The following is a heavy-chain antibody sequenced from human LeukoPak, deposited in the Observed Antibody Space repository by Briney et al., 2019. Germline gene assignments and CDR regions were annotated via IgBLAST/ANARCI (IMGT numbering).Heavy chain of an antibody. V-gene: IGHV1-69*05. CDR3: ARGSGSYWSYWYFDL. CDR1: GYTFTSYD. D-gene: IGHD1-26*01. CDR2: IIPIFGTA. Sequence: SVKVSCKASGYTFTSYDISWVRQAPGQGLEWMGRIIPIFGTANYAQKFQGRVTITTDESTSTAYMELSSLRSEDTAVYYCARGSGSYWSYWYFDLWGRGTLVTVSS. J-gene: IGHJ2*01.